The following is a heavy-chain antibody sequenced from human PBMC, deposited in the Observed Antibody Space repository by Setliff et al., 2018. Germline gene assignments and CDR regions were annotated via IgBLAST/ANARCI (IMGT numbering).Heavy chain of an antibody. CDR1: GGSVGSDFSY. Sequence: KPSETLSLTCTVSGGSVGSDFSYWTWIRQPAGKGLEWIGQIYTSWSTNYNPSLQSRVTISLDASKNQFSLRLTSVTAADTAVYYCARVTGFFYVDAWGKGTTVTVSS. J-gene: IGHJ6*03. CDR3: ARVTGFFYVDA. V-gene: IGHV4-61*09. CDR2: IYTSWST. D-gene: IGHD3-3*01.